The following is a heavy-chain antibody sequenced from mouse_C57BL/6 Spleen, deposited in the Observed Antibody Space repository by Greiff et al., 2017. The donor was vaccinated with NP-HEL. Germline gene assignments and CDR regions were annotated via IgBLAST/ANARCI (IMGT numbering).Heavy chain of an antibody. CDR3: ETYGNATGLAY. CDR2: IDPSDSYT. CDR1: GYTFTSYW. D-gene: IGHD2-1*01. J-gene: IGHJ3*01. Sequence: QVQLKQPGAELVMPGASVKLSCKASGYTFTSYWMHWVKQRPGQGLEWIGEIDPSDSYTKYNQKFKGKSTLTVDKSSSAAYMQLSSLTSEDSAVYSCETYGNATGLAYWGQGTLVTVSA. V-gene: IGHV1-69*01.